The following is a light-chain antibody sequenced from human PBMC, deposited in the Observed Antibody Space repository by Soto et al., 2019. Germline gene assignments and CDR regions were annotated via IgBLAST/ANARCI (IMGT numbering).Light chain of an antibody. CDR3: EQYDNLLRFT. CDR1: QDISNY. CDR2: AAS. J-gene: IGKJ3*01. Sequence: DIQMTQSPSSLSASVGDRVTITCQASQDISNYLNWYQQKPGKTPKLLSYAASNLETGVPSRFSGSGSGTDFTFTISNLQPEDITTYYCEQYDNLLRFTFGPGTKVDIK. V-gene: IGKV1-33*01.